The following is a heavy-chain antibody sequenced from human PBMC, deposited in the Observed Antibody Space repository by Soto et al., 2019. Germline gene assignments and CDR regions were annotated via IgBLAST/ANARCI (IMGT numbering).Heavy chain of an antibody. J-gene: IGHJ4*02. D-gene: IGHD2-2*01. Sequence: EVQLVESGGGLVKPGGSLRLSCAASGFTFSNAWMTWVRQAPGKGLEWVGRIRSKTDGGTADFAAPVKGRFTISRDDSNNTLYLEMNSLKIEDTAVYHCTTMGCCSGTSCYSVVDCWGQGTRVTVSS. V-gene: IGHV3-15*01. CDR1: GFTFSNAW. CDR2: IRSKTDGGTA. CDR3: TTMGCCSGTSCYSVVDC.